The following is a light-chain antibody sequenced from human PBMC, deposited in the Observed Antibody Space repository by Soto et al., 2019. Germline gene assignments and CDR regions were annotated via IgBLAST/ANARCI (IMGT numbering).Light chain of an antibody. Sequence: EIVMTKSPATLSVSRGDEATLSCRASQSVSNNYLDWYQQKPVQAPRLLIYGASNRATGIPDRFSGSGSGTDFTLTISRLEPEDFALYYCQQYGSSGTFGQATKVDIK. CDR2: GAS. CDR1: QSVSNNY. J-gene: IGKJ1*01. CDR3: QQYGSSGT. V-gene: IGKV3-20*01.